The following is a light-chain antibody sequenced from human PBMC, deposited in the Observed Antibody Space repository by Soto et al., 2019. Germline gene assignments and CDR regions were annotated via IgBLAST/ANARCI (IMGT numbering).Light chain of an antibody. CDR1: QSVSTR. V-gene: IGKV1-5*01. Sequence: RMTQSPSSLSASVGDRVTITCRASQSVSTRLAWYQQKPGKAPKVLIYDASSWAGGVPSRFTGSGSGTEFTLTINSLQPDDFATYYCQQYSVYWTFGQGTKV. CDR2: DAS. J-gene: IGKJ1*01. CDR3: QQYSVYWT.